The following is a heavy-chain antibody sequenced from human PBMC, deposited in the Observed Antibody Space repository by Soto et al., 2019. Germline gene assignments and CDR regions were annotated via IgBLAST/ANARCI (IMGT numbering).Heavy chain of an antibody. D-gene: IGHD4-17*01. J-gene: IGHJ3*02. Sequence: EMQLLESGGGLVQPGGSLRLSCAASGFTFSSYAMSWVRQAPGKGLEWVSAISGSGVGTYYADSVKGRFTISRDNSKNTLYLHMNSLRAEDTAVYYCAKCMTTVTTFPFDIWGQGTMVSVSS. CDR3: AKCMTTVTTFPFDI. CDR1: GFTFSSYA. V-gene: IGHV3-23*01. CDR2: ISGSGVGT.